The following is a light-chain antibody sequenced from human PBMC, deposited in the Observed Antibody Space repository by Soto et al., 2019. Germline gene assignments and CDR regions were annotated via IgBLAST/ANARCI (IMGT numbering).Light chain of an antibody. V-gene: IGLV2-14*01. CDR1: SSDVGGYNY. Sequence: HSALAQPTSVSGSPGQSIAISCTGTSSDVGGYNYVSWHQQHPGKAPKVLISVVSNRPSGVSNRFSGSKSGNTASLTISGLQAEDEADYYCSSYTTTNTPYVFGSGTKVTVL. J-gene: IGLJ1*01. CDR2: VVS. CDR3: SSYTTTNTPYV.